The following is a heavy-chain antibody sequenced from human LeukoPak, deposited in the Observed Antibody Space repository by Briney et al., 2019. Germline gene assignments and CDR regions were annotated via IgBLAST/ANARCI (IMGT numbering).Heavy chain of an antibody. CDR2: IIPIFGTA. D-gene: IGHD5-12*01. CDR3: ASVLELATIGDPTFDY. Sequence: EASVKVSCKASGYTFTGYYMHWVRQAPGQGLEWMGGIIPIFGTANYAQKFQGRVTITADESTSTAYMELSSLRSEDTAVYYCASVLELATIGDPTFDYWGQGTLVTVSS. CDR1: GYTFTGYY. J-gene: IGHJ4*02. V-gene: IGHV1-69*13.